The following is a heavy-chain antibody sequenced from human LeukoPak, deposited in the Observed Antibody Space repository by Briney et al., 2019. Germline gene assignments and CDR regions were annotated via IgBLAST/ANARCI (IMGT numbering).Heavy chain of an antibody. D-gene: IGHD3-10*01. CDR2: ISSSSSYI. V-gene: IGHV3-21*01. Sequence: GGSLRLSCAASGFTFSSYSMNWVRQAPGKGLEWVSSISSSSSYIYYADSVKGRFTISRDNAKNSLYLQMNSLRAEDTAVYYCARDLRGGSGSYYYYYGMDVWGQGTTVTVSS. CDR1: GFTFSSYS. CDR3: ARDLRGGSGSYYYYYGMDV. J-gene: IGHJ6*02.